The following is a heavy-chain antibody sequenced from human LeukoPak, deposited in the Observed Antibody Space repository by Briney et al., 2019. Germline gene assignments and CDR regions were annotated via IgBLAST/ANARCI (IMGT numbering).Heavy chain of an antibody. D-gene: IGHD3-22*01. CDR1: GYTFTSYY. CDR3: AGCPPYDSSGYYYLPA. Sequence: ASVKVSCKASGYTFTSYYMHWVRQAPGQGLEWMGIINPSGGSTSYAQKFQGRVTMTRDTSTSTVYMELSSLRSEDTAVYYCAGCPPYDSSGYYYLPAWGQGTLVTISS. V-gene: IGHV1-46*01. CDR2: INPSGGST. J-gene: IGHJ5*02.